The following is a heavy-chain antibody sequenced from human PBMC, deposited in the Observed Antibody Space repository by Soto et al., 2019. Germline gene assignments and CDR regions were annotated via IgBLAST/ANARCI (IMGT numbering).Heavy chain of an antibody. V-gene: IGHV5-10-1*01. D-gene: IGHD3-3*01. J-gene: IGHJ6*02. CDR3: ASTYYVSDYYYYGMDV. CDR1: GYSFTSYW. CDR2: IDPSDSYT. Sequence: PGESLKISCKGSGYSFTSYWISWVRQMPGKGLEWMGRIDPSDSYTNYSPSFQGHVTISADKSISTAYLQWSSLKASDTAMYYCASTYYVSDYYYYGMDVWGQGTTVTVSS.